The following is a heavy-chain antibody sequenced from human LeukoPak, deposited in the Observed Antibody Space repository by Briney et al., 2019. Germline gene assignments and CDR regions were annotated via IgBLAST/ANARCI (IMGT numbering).Heavy chain of an antibody. CDR2: IYTSDST. CDR3: ARGWIANRLYFDY. Sequence: SQTLSLTCTVSGGSISSGSYYWSWIRQPAGKGLEWIGRIYTSDSTNYNPSLKSRVTISVDTSKNQFSLKLSSVTAADTAVYYCARGWIANRLYFDYWGQGTLVTVSS. D-gene: IGHD2-21*01. CDR1: GGSISSGSYY. V-gene: IGHV4-61*02. J-gene: IGHJ4*02.